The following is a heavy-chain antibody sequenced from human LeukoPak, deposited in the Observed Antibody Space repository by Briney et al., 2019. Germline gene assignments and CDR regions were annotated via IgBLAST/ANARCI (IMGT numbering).Heavy chain of an antibody. CDR3: ARHVAYRRWYYFDH. V-gene: IGHV5-51*01. D-gene: IGHD2-15*01. CDR1: GYSFTYYC. CDR2: MFLRDSEV. J-gene: IGHJ4*02. Sequence: GEALKISCEAAGYSFTYYCIGGGRQMPGKGPEFMGIMFLRDSEVRYRPFFEGLVTISADKSTSTAYLQWSSLKASDSVMYYCARHVAYRRWYYFDHWGQGALVTVSS.